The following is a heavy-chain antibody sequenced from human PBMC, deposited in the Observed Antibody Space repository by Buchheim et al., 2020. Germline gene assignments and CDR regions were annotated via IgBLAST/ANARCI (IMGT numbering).Heavy chain of an antibody. J-gene: IGHJ6*02. CDR1: GFTFSSYA. CDR2: ISGSGGST. Sequence: EVQLLESGGGLVQPGGSLRLSCAASGFTFSSYAMSWVRQAPGKGLEWVSAISGSGGSTYYADSVKGRFPISRDNSKNTLYLQMNSLRAEDTAVYYCAKGSDLWFGELLPRYYYYGMDVWGQGTT. V-gene: IGHV3-23*01. D-gene: IGHD3-10*01. CDR3: AKGSDLWFGELLPRYYYYGMDV.